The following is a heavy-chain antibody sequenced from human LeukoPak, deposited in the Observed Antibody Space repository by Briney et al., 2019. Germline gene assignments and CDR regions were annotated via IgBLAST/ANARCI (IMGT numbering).Heavy chain of an antibody. CDR2: MNPNSGNT. V-gene: IGHV1-8*01. CDR1: GYTFTSYD. J-gene: IGHJ5*02. CDR3: ARVSHRRRYCSGGSCYSDSWFDP. Sequence: ASVKVSCKASGYTFTSYDISWVRQATGQGLEWMGWMNPNSGNTGYAQKFQGRVTMTRNTSISTAYMELSSLRSEDTAVYYCARVSHRRRYCSGGSCYSDSWFDPWGQGTLVTVSS. D-gene: IGHD2-15*01.